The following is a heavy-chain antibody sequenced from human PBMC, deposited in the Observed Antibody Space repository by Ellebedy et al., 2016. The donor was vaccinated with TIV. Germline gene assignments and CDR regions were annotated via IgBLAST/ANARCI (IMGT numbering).Heavy chain of an antibody. V-gene: IGHV5-51*01. Sequence: PGGSLRLSCKISGYNFSNNWISWVRQKPGKGLEWMGIIYPGDSDTRYSPSFQGQVTISADKSISTAYLQWSSLKASDTAMYYCARDSGLDYWGQGTLVTVSS. J-gene: IGHJ4*02. CDR3: ARDSGLDY. CDR2: IYPGDSDT. D-gene: IGHD1-14*01. CDR1: GYNFSNNW.